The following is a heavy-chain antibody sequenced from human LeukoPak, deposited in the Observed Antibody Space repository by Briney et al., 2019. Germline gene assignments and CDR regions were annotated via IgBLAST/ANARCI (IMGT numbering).Heavy chain of an antibody. CDR1: GGSISSYY. CDR2: IYYSGST. Sequence: SETLSLTCTVSGGSISSYYWSWIRQPPGKGLEWIGYIYYSGSTNYNPCLKSRVTISVDTSKNQFSLKLRSLTAADTAVYYCARHVGYGSNWFDHWGQGTLVTVSS. CDR3: ARHVGYGSNWFDH. D-gene: IGHD5-18*01. V-gene: IGHV4-59*08. J-gene: IGHJ5*02.